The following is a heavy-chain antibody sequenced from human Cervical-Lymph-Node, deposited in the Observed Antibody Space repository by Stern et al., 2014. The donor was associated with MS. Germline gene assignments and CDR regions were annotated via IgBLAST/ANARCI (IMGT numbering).Heavy chain of an antibody. CDR2: ISYDGSNK. D-gene: IGHD4/OR15-4a*01. CDR3: ARSLLGVLDPFDY. V-gene: IGHV3-30-3*01. CDR1: GFTFSTYA. Sequence: EQLVESGGGVVQPGRSLRLSCAASGFTFSTYAMHWVRQAPGKGLEWVAVISYDGSNKYYADSVKGRFTISRDNSKNTLYLQMNSLRAEDTAVYYCARSLLGVLDPFDYWGQGTLVTVSS. J-gene: IGHJ4*02.